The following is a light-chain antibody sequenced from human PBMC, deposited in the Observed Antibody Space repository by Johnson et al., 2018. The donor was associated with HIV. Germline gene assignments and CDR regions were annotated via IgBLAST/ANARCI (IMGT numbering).Light chain of an antibody. J-gene: IGLJ1*01. CDR2: DNN. Sequence: QSILTQPPSVSAAPGQKVTISCSGTSSNIGNNYVSWYQQFTGTAPKLVIHDNNKRPSGIPDRFSGSKSGTSATLGITGLQTGDEADYYCGTWDSSLSAGGANYVFGTGTKVTVL. CDR3: GTWDSSLSAGGANYV. CDR1: SSNIGNNY. V-gene: IGLV1-51*01.